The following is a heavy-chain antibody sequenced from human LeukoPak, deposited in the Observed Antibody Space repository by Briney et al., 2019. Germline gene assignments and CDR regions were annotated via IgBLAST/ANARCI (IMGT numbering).Heavy chain of an antibody. Sequence: SETLSLTCAVYGGSFSGYYWSWIRQPPGKRLEWIGEINHSGSTNYNPSLKIRVTISVDTSKNQFSLKLSSVTAADTAVYYCARGQVETATIYYFDYRGQGTLVTVSS. J-gene: IGHJ4*02. V-gene: IGHV4-34*01. CDR2: INHSGST. CDR1: GGSFSGYY. CDR3: ARGQVETATIYYFDY. D-gene: IGHD5-24*01.